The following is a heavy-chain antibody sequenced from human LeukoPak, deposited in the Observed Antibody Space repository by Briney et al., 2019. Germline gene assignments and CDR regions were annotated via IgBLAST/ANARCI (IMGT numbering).Heavy chain of an antibody. CDR3: ARDSSSSAFDY. D-gene: IGHD6-6*01. V-gene: IGHV1-46*01. CDR1: GYTFTSYY. CDR2: INPSAGNT. Sequence: ASVKVSCKASGYTFTSYYIHWVRQAPGQGLEWMGIINPSAGNTNYARKFQGRVTMTRDTSISTAYMELSRLRSDDTAVYYCARDSSSSAFDYWGQGTLVTVSS. J-gene: IGHJ4*02.